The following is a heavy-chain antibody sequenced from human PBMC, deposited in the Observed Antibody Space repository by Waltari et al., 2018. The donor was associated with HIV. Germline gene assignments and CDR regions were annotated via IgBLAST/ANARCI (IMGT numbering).Heavy chain of an antibody. J-gene: IGHJ4*02. V-gene: IGHV3-74*01. D-gene: IGHD4-4*01. CDR2: INGGGSRT. Sequence: EVQLVESGGGLVQPGGSLRLSCAASGFTFSSYWMHWVRQAPGKGLVWVARINGGGSRTTDADSGKGRFTISRDNAKNTLYLQMNSLRDEDTAVYYCATFPINDHSNKRLGDWGQGTLVTVSS. CDR3: ATFPINDHSNKRLGD. CDR1: GFTFSSYW.